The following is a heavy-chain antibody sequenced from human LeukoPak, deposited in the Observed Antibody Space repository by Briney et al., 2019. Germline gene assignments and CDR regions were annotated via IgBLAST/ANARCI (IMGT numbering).Heavy chain of an antibody. CDR2: IWYDGSNK. Sequence: GGSLRPSCAASGFTFSSYGMHWVRQAPGKGLEWVAVIWYDGSNKYYADSVKGRFTISRDNSKNTLYLQMNSLRAGDTAVYYCVRDYYDSSGYNWFDPWGQGTLVTVSS. CDR1: GFTFSSYG. D-gene: IGHD3-22*01. V-gene: IGHV3-33*01. CDR3: VRDYYDSSGYNWFDP. J-gene: IGHJ5*02.